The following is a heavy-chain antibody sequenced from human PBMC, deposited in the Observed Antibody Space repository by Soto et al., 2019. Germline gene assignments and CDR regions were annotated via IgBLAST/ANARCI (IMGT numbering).Heavy chain of an antibody. J-gene: IGHJ4*02. Sequence: EVQVLESGGGLVQPGGSLRLSCAASGFTFSNYPMSWVRQAPGKGLEWVSGMSGSGASTYYADSVKGRFTISRDNSKNTLYLQMNSLRGEDTAIYYCAKVGRGWYYLDYWGQGTLVPVSS. CDR2: MSGSGAST. CDR3: AKVGRGWYYLDY. D-gene: IGHD6-19*01. V-gene: IGHV3-23*01. CDR1: GFTFSNYP.